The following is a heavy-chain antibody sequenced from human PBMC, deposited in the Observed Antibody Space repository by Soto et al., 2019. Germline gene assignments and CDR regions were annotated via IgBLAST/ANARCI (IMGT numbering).Heavy chain of an antibody. CDR3: ARDGTVSTPSKNRYGMDV. J-gene: IGHJ6*02. CDR2: ISSDGSHK. Sequence: QVQLVESGGGVVQPGRSLRLSCAASGFTFSNYAFHCVRQAPGKGLEWVAVISSDGSHKNYADSVKGRFTISRDNSKNTLYLHMDSVRTEDTAVYYCARDGTVSTPSKNRYGMDVWGQGTTVTVSS. D-gene: IGHD1-1*01. CDR1: GFTFSNYA. V-gene: IGHV3-30*04.